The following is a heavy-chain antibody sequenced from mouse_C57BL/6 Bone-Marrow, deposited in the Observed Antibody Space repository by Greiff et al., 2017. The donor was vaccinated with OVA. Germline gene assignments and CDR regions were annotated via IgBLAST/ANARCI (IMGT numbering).Heavy chain of an antibody. J-gene: IGHJ3*01. Sequence: QVQLQQSGAELVSHDSPVTLSCKASGYTFTDYEMHWVKQTPVHGLEWIGAIDPETGGTAYNQKFKGKAILTADKSSSTAYMELRSLTSEDSAVYYCTRGGYYGSSPWFAYWGQGTLVTVSA. CDR3: TRGGYYGSSPWFAY. CDR1: GYTFTDYE. D-gene: IGHD1-1*01. V-gene: IGHV1-15*01. CDR2: IDPETGGT.